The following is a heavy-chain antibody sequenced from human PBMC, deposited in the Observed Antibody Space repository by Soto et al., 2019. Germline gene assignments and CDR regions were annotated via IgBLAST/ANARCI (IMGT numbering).Heavy chain of an antibody. D-gene: IGHD2-15*01. CDR3: AREADYYCSGGSYYKLEHYGMDV. CDR2: INPSGGST. Sequence: ASVKVSCKASGYTFTSYYMHWVRQAPGQGLEWMGIINPSGGSTSYAQKFQGRVTMTRDTSTSTVYMELSSLRSEDTAVYYCAREADYYCSGGSYYKLEHYGMDVWGQGTTVTVSS. J-gene: IGHJ6*02. CDR1: GYTFTSYY. V-gene: IGHV1-46*01.